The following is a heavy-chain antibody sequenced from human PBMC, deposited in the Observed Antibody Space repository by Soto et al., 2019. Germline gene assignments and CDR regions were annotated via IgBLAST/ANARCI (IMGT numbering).Heavy chain of an antibody. J-gene: IGHJ4*02. CDR2: ISYDGSNK. Sequence: QVQLVESGGGVVQPGRSLRLSCVASGFTFSSYAMHWVRQAPGKGLEWVAVISYDGSNKYYADSVKGRFTISRDNSKNTLYLQMNSLRAEDTAVYYCARSIAARWDFDYWGQGTLVTVSS. CDR3: ARSIAARWDFDY. D-gene: IGHD6-6*01. CDR1: GFTFSSYA. V-gene: IGHV3-30-3*01.